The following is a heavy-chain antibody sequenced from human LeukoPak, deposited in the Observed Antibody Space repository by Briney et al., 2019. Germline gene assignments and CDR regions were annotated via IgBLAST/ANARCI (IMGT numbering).Heavy chain of an antibody. Sequence: PGGSLRLSCSVSGFTVSSSYMSWVRQAPGKGLKWVSIIYSGGNTYYADSVKGRFTISRDNSKNTLYLQMNSLRAEDTAVYYCARDQETVRGVQDYWGQGTLVTVSS. J-gene: IGHJ4*02. CDR3: ARDQETVRGVQDY. D-gene: IGHD3-10*01. CDR2: IYSGGNT. V-gene: IGHV3-66*01. CDR1: GFTVSSSY.